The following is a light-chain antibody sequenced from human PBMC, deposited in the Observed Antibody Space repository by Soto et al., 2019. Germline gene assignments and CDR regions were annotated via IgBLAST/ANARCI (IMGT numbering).Light chain of an antibody. CDR2: DVS. CDR3: SSYTSSSTYV. Sequence: QSVLSQPASVSGSPGQSITISCTGTSSDVGGYNYVSWYQQYPGKAPKLMIYDVSDRPSGVSNRFSGSKSGNTASLTISGLQAEDEADYYCSSYTSSSTYVLGTGTKVTVL. V-gene: IGLV2-14*01. CDR1: SSDVGGYNY. J-gene: IGLJ1*01.